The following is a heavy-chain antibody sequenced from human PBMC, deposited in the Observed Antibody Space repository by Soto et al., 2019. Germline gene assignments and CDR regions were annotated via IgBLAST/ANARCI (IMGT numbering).Heavy chain of an antibody. CDR3: AKGRDYLIFDY. V-gene: IGHV3-43*01. CDR2: ISWDGGST. CDR1: GFTFDDYT. Sequence: EVQLVESGGVVVQPGGSLRLSCAASGFTFDDYTMHWVRQAPGKGLEWVSLISWDGGSTYYADSVKGRFTISRDNSKNSLYLQMKSLRTEDTALYYCAKGRDYLIFDYWGQGTLVTVSS. J-gene: IGHJ4*02. D-gene: IGHD5-12*01.